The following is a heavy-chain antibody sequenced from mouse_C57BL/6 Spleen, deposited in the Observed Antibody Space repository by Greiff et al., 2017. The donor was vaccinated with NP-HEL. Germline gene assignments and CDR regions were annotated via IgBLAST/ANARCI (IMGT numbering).Heavy chain of an antibody. CDR3: ARGYGYEDAMDY. CDR1: GFTFSSYA. D-gene: IGHD2-2*01. Sequence: EVKVEESGGGLVKPGGSLKLSCAASGFTFSSYAMSWVRQTPEKRLEWVATISDGGSYTYYPDNVKGRFTISRDNAKNNLYLQMSHLKSEDTAMYYCARGYGYEDAMDYWGQGTSVTVSS. V-gene: IGHV5-4*03. J-gene: IGHJ4*01. CDR2: ISDGGSYT.